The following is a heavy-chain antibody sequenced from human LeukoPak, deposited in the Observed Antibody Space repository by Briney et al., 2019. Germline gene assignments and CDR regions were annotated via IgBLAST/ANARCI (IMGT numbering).Heavy chain of an antibody. Sequence: PGGSLRLSCAASGFTFDDYAMHWVRQAPGKGLEWVSLINWNGGSTYYADSVKGRFAISRDKSKNSLYLQMNSLRAEDTAVYYCAREPTVTTRYFDYWGQGTLVTVSS. V-gene: IGHV3-43D*03. D-gene: IGHD4-17*01. J-gene: IGHJ4*02. CDR1: GFTFDDYA. CDR2: INWNGGST. CDR3: AREPTVTTRYFDY.